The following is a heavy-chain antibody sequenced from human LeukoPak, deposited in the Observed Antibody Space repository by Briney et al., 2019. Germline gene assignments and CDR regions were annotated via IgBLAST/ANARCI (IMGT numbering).Heavy chain of an antibody. CDR3: ARASKSGVVAATPYYFDY. V-gene: IGHV4-59*11. J-gene: IGHJ4*02. CDR2: IYYSGST. CDR1: GGSISSHY. Sequence: SETLSLTCTVSGGSISSHYWSWIRQPPGKGLEWIGYIYYSGSTNYNPSLKSRVTISVDTSKNQFSLKLSSVTAADTAVYYCARASKSGVVAATPYYFDYWGQGTLVTVSS. D-gene: IGHD2-15*01.